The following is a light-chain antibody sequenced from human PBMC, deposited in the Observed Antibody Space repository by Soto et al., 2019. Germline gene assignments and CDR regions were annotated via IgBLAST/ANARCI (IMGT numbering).Light chain of an antibody. Sequence: DLQMTQSPSTLSASVGDRVTITCRASQSISNWLAWYQQKPGKAPKLLIYRASSLESGVPSSFSGSGSGTEFTLTISSLQPDDFATYYCQQYNSYPKTFGQGTKVEIK. V-gene: IGKV1-5*03. CDR2: RAS. CDR3: QQYNSYPKT. J-gene: IGKJ1*01. CDR1: QSISNW.